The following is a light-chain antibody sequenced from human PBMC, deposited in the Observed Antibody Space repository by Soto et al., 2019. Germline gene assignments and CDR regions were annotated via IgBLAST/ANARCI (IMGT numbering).Light chain of an antibody. J-gene: IGKJ4*01. V-gene: IGKV1-12*01. CDR1: PRISTW. Sequence: DIQMTQSPSSVYASIGDRVTITCRASPRISTWLAWYQQKQGKAPKLLIYAASNLQSGVPSRFSGSGSGTAFTLTISCLQPEDFANYYFQQANSFPFTFGGGTKVEIK. CDR3: QQANSFPFT. CDR2: AAS.